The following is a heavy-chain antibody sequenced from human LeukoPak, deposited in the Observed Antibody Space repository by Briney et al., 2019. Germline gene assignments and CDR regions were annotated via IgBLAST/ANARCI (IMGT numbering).Heavy chain of an antibody. CDR2: IIPTSDTA. Sequence: SVKVSCKVSGGTFSSYGISWVRQAPGQGHEWMGRIIPTSDTANYAQKFQGRVTITADKSTSTAYMELSSLKSEDTAVYYCTRAFGSSSWYVSDFDHRGQGTLVTVSS. D-gene: IGHD6-13*01. CDR1: GGTFSSYG. J-gene: IGHJ4*02. V-gene: IGHV1-69*04. CDR3: TRAFGSSSWYVSDFDH.